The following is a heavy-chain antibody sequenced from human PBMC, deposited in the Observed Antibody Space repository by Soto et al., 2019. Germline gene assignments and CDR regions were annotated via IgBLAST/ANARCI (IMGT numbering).Heavy chain of an antibody. CDR2: INHSGST. J-gene: IGHJ3*02. D-gene: IGHD7-27*01. V-gene: IGHV4-34*01. Sequence: QSQTLSLTCAVSGGSFSGYYWSWIRQPPGKGLAWIGEINHSGSTNYNPSLKRRVTISVDTSKNQFSLKLSSVTAADTAVYYCARKALGKLPDDAFDIWGQGTMVTVSS. CDR3: ARKALGKLPDDAFDI. CDR1: GGSFSGYY.